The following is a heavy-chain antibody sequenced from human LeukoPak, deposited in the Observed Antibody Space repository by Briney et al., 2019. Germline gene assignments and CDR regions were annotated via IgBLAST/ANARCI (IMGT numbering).Heavy chain of an antibody. Sequence: GGSLRLSCAASGFTFSSYWMTWVRQAPGKGLEWVANIKQDGSEEYYMDSAKGRFTISRDNAKNSLYLQMNSLRAEDTAVYYCARPPGYYYDSSDWGQGTLVTVSS. D-gene: IGHD3-22*01. CDR2: IKQDGSEE. CDR1: GFTFSSYW. V-gene: IGHV3-7*01. J-gene: IGHJ4*02. CDR3: ARPPGYYYDSSD.